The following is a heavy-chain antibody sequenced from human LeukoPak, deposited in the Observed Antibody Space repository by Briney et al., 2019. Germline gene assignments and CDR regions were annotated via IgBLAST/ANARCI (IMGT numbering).Heavy chain of an antibody. CDR3: ARQGLLGPYYVWGSYRPGFWFDP. V-gene: IGHV4-34*01. CDR1: GGSFSGYY. D-gene: IGHD3-16*02. CDR2: INHSGST. J-gene: IGHJ5*02. Sequence: SETLSLTCAVYGGSFSGYYWSWIRQPPGKGLEWIGEINHSGSTNYNPPLKSRVTISVDTSKNQFSLKLSSVTAADTAVYYCARQGLLGPYYVWGSYRPGFWFDPWGQGTLVTVSS.